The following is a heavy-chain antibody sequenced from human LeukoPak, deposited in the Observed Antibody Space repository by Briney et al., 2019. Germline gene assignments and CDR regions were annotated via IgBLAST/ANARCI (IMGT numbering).Heavy chain of an antibody. CDR2: INPNSGGT. CDR1: GYTFTGYY. CDR3: ARLRYSSDMGAFDI. J-gene: IGHJ3*02. Sequence: ASVKVSCKASGYTFTGYYMHWVRQAPGQGLEWMGWINPNSGGTNYAQKFQGRVTMARDTSISTAYMELSRLRSDDTAVYYCARLRYSSDMGAFDIWGQGTMVTVSS. V-gene: IGHV1-2*02. D-gene: IGHD6-25*01.